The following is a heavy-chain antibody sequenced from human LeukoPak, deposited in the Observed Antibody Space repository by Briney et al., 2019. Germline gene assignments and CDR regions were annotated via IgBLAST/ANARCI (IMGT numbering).Heavy chain of an antibody. D-gene: IGHD3-10*01. CDR3: ARGGDRSFDY. CDR2: IHHSGSI. V-gene: IGHV4-4*02. CDR1: GITFSSYSM. J-gene: IGHJ4*02. Sequence: PGGSLRLSCVASGITFSSYSMNWVRQPPGKGLEWIAEIHHSGSINYNPSLKSRVTISVDKAKNQFSLNLNFVTAADTAVYYCARGGDRSFDYWGQGTLVTVSS.